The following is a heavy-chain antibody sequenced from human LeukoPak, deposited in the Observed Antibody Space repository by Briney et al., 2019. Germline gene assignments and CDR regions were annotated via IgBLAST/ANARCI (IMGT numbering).Heavy chain of an antibody. J-gene: IGHJ5*02. CDR2: IYYSGST. CDR1: GGSFSGYY. Sequence: SETLSLTCAVYGGSFSGYYWSWIRQPPGKGLEWIGYIYYSGSTNYNPSLKSRVTISVDTSKNQFSLKLSSVTAADTAVYYCARDRSFSGWFDPWGQGTLVTVSS. CDR3: ARDRSFSGWFDP. V-gene: IGHV4-59*01.